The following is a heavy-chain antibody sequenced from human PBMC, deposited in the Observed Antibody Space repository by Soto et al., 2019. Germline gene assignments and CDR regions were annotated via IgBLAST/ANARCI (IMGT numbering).Heavy chain of an antibody. Sequence: SETLSLTCTVSGDSISSYHWNWMRQPPGKGLEWIGYIYYSGNTNYNPSLKSRVTISVDTSKNQFSLKLSSVTAADAAIYYCARGRRVVTSWFDPWGQGTLVTVSS. CDR1: GDSISSYH. J-gene: IGHJ5*02. V-gene: IGHV4-59*01. CDR2: IYYSGNT. D-gene: IGHD2-15*01. CDR3: ARGRRVVTSWFDP.